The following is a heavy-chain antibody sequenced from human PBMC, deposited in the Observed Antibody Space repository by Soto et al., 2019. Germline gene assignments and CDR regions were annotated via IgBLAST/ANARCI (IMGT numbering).Heavy chain of an antibody. V-gene: IGHV1-69*13. D-gene: IGHD3-10*01. CDR1: GGTFSRYA. CDR2: IIPIFGTA. Sequence: SVKVSCKASGGTFSRYAISSVRQAPAQGLEWMGGIIPIFGTANYAQKFQSKVTITADESTSTAYMALSSLRSEDTAVYYCARDYEAVESSTMVRGVHNPPYYYYGMDVWGQGTTVTVSS. CDR3: ARDYEAVESSTMVRGVHNPPYYYYGMDV. J-gene: IGHJ6*02.